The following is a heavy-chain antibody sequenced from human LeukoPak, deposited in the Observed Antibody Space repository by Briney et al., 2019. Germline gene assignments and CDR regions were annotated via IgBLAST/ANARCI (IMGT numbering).Heavy chain of an antibody. CDR3: ARERKQLGRFFDY. D-gene: IGHD6-6*01. V-gene: IGHV4-38-2*02. CDR1: GYSISSGYY. J-gene: IGHJ4*02. CDR2: IYHSGST. Sequence: PSETLSLTCTVSGYSISSGYYWGWIRQPPGKGLEWIGSIYHSGSTYYNPSLKSRVTISVDTSKNQFSLKLSSVTAADTAVYYCARERKQLGRFFDYWGQGTLVTVSS.